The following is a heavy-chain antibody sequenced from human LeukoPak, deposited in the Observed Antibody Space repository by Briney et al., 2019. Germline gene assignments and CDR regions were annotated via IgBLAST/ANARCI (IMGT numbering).Heavy chain of an antibody. D-gene: IGHD3-10*01. CDR3: ARWADRVRGVPFDY. Sequence: GASVKVSCKASGYTFTSYAMHWVRQAPGQGLEWMGRISPNSGGTNYAQKFQGRVTMTRDTSISTAYMELSRLRSDDTAVYYCARWADRVRGVPFDYWGQGTLVTVSS. CDR1: GYTFTSYA. CDR2: ISPNSGGT. V-gene: IGHV1-2*06. J-gene: IGHJ4*02.